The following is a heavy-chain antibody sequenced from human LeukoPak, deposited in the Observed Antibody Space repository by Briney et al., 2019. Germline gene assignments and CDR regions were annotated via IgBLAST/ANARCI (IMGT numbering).Heavy chain of an antibody. CDR1: GLTFSSYS. Sequence: GGSLRLSCAASGLTFSSYSMNWVRQAPGKGLEWVSAISGSGGSTYYADSVKGRFTISRDNSKNTLYLQMNSLRAEDTAVYYCAKDSRIWFGDVFVDYWGQGTLVTVSS. J-gene: IGHJ4*02. CDR2: ISGSGGST. CDR3: AKDSRIWFGDVFVDY. V-gene: IGHV3-23*01. D-gene: IGHD3-10*01.